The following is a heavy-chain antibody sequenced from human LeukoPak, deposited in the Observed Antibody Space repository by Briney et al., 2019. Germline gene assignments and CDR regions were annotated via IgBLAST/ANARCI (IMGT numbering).Heavy chain of an antibody. D-gene: IGHD3-10*01. CDR1: GGSISIISYY. CDR3: ATGYGSGSQFDY. Sequence: SETLSLTCTVSGGSISIISYYWGWIRQPPGKGLEWIRRIYYSGSTYYNPSLKSRVTISVDTSKNQFSLKLSSVTAADTAVYYCATGYGSGSQFDYWGQGTLVTVSS. CDR2: IYYSGST. V-gene: IGHV4-39*07. J-gene: IGHJ4*02.